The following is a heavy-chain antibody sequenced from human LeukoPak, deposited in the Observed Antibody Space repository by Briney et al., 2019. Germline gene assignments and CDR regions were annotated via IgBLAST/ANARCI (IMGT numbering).Heavy chain of an antibody. CDR1: GYTFTSYA. Sequence: SSVKVSCKASGYTFTSYAISWVRQAPGQGLEWMGRIIPILGIANYAQKFQGRVTITADKSTSTAYMELSSLRSEDTAVYYCASGEAVVTAPFDYWGQGTLVTVSS. J-gene: IGHJ4*02. D-gene: IGHD2-21*02. CDR3: ASGEAVVTAPFDY. CDR2: IIPILGIA. V-gene: IGHV1-69*04.